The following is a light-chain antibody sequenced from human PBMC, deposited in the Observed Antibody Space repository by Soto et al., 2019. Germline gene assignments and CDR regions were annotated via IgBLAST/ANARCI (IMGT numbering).Light chain of an antibody. CDR1: SSEVGGYNY. CDR3: NAYTSSSTHV. CDR2: DVS. V-gene: IGLV2-14*03. Sequence: QSALTQPASVSGSPGQSITISCTGTSSEVGGYNYVSWYQQHPGKAPKLIISDVSNRPSGVSNRFSGSKSGNTASLTISGLQSEDEADYYCNAYTSSSTHVFGTGTKVTVL. J-gene: IGLJ1*01.